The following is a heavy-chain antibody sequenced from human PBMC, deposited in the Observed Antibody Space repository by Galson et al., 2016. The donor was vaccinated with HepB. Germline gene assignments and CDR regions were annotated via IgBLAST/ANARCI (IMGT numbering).Heavy chain of an antibody. J-gene: IGHJ4*02. CDR1: GFTFSRYS. CDR3: AREYGGHYYGSGSLD. Sequence: SLRLSCAASGFTFSRYSMNWVRQAPGKGLEWVSYIRSSSDLIYYADSVKGRVTISRDNAKNSVYLQMNSLRDEDTAVYYCAREYGGHYYGSGSLDWGQGTLVTVSS. D-gene: IGHD3-10*01. CDR2: IRSSSDLI. V-gene: IGHV3-48*02.